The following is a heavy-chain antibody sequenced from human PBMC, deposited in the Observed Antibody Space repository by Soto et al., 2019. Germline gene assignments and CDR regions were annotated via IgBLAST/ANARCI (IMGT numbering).Heavy chain of an antibody. CDR2: ISSSSSYI. Sequence: VQLVESGGGLVKPGGSLRLSCAASGFTFSSYSMNWVRQAPGKGLEWVSSISSSSSYIYYADSVKGRFTISRDNAKNSLYLQMNSLRAEDTAVYYCARTVDYYGSGSYGKFDYWGQGTLVTVSS. D-gene: IGHD3-10*01. V-gene: IGHV3-21*01. CDR1: GFTFSSYS. CDR3: ARTVDYYGSGSYGKFDY. J-gene: IGHJ4*02.